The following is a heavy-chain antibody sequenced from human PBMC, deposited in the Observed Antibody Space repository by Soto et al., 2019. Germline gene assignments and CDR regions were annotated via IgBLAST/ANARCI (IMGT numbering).Heavy chain of an antibody. CDR2: IYPGDSDT. D-gene: IGHD3-9*01. CDR1: GYSFTSYW. Sequence: GESLKISCKGSGYSFTSYWIGWVRQMPGKGLECMGIIYPGDSDTRSSPSFQGQVTISADKSIIPAYLQWSSLKASDTAMYYCARHRLPSAYYDILTGRTYYYYYYGMDVWGQGTTVTVSS. V-gene: IGHV5-51*01. J-gene: IGHJ6*02. CDR3: ARHRLPSAYYDILTGRTYYYYYYGMDV.